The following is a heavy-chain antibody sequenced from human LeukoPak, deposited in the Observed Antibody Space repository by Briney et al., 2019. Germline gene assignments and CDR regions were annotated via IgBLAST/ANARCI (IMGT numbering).Heavy chain of an antibody. CDR3: ARVLGIAVVAGATEDNYFDS. J-gene: IGHJ4*02. D-gene: IGHD2-2*03. CDR1: GGSFSTHF. CDR2: INQSGDT. V-gene: IGHV4-34*01. Sequence: PSETLSLTCGVTGGSFSTHFWAWIRQSPARGPEWIGEINQSGDTDYNPSLKRRVKISIDVSRSQFSLTLTSVTAADTAMYYCARVLGIAVVAGATEDNYFDSWGQGALVTVSS.